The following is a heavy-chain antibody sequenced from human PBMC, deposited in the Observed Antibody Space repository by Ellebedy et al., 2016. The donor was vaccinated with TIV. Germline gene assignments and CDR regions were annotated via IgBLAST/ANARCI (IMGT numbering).Heavy chain of an antibody. CDR3: ARHGKSGSYSPYFDY. J-gene: IGHJ4*02. V-gene: IGHV4-59*08. Sequence: MPSETLSLTCTVSGGSISSYYWSWIRQPPGKGLEWIGYIYYSGSTNYNPSLKSRVTISVDTSKNQFSLKMSSVTATDTALFYCARHGKSGSYSPYFDYWGQGTLVTVSP. CDR1: GGSISSYY. D-gene: IGHD1-26*01. CDR2: IYYSGST.